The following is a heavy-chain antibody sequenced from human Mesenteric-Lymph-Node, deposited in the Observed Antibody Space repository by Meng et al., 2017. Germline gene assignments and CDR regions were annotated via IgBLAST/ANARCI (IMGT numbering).Heavy chain of an antibody. V-gene: IGHV4-39*07. D-gene: IGHD4-17*01. CDR3: ARGLDGDFGLGY. CDR2: IYYSGST. J-gene: IGHJ4*02. CDR1: GGSISSSSYY. Sequence: GSLRLSCTVSGGSISSSSYYWGWIRQPPGKGLEWIGSIYYSGSTYYNPSLKSRVTISVDTSKNQFSLKLSSVTAADTAVYYCARGLDGDFGLGYWGQGTLVTVSS.